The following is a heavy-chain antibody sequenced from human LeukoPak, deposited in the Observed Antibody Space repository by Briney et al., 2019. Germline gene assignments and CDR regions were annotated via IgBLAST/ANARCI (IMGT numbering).Heavy chain of an antibody. J-gene: IGHJ4*02. CDR2: ISGSGGSS. D-gene: IGHD3-22*01. CDR3: AKEGSARYDSSGSFWSPPCFFDY. Sequence: TGGSLRLSCAASGFTFCNFAMRWVRQAPGQGLEGVSDISGSGGSSYYADSVKGRFTISRDNSKNTLYLQMNSLRAEDTAVYYCAKEGSARYDSSGSFWSPPCFFDYWGQGTLVTVSS. CDR1: GFTFCNFA. V-gene: IGHV3-23*01.